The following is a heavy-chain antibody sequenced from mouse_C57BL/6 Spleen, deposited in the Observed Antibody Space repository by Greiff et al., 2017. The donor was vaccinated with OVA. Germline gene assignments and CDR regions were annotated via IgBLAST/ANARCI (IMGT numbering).Heavy chain of an antibody. Sequence: EVKLVESGGGLVQPKGSLKLSCAASGFSFNTYAMNWVRQAPGKGLEWVARIRSKSNNYATYYADSVKDRFTISRDDSESMLYLQMNNLKTEDTAWYYWVGHGYGWYFDVWGTGTTVTVSS. CDR1: GFSFNTYA. V-gene: IGHV10-1*01. CDR2: IRSKSNNYAT. D-gene: IGHD2-14*01. J-gene: IGHJ1*03. CDR3: VGHGYGWYFDV.